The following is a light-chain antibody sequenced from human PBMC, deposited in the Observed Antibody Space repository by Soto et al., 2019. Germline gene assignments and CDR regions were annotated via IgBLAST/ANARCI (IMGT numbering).Light chain of an antibody. V-gene: IGKV3D-11*01. Sequence: EIVLTQSPATLSLSPGERATLSCRASQGVSSYLAWYQQKPGQAPRLLIYDASNRATGIPARFSGSGPGTDFTLIISSLEPEDVAVYYCQQRSNWHPTLGQGTKQEIK. CDR2: DAS. CDR1: QGVSSY. CDR3: QQRSNWHPT. J-gene: IGKJ2*01.